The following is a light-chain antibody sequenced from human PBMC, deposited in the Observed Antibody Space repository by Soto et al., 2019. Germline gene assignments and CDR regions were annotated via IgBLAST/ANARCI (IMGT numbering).Light chain of an antibody. CDR3: CSFARSRIL. CDR2: EVS. Sequence: LAQPASVSGSPGQSVTISCTGTSSDVGSYNLVSWYQQHPGKAPKLMIYEVSERPAGVSNRFSGSKSANTASLTISGLQAEDEADYYCCSFARSRILFGTGTKVTVL. CDR1: SSDVGSYNL. J-gene: IGLJ1*01. V-gene: IGLV2-23*02.